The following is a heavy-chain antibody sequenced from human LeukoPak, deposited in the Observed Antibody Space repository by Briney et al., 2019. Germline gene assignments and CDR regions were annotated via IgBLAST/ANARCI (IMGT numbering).Heavy chain of an antibody. CDR1: GFTFSSYG. J-gene: IGHJ3*02. CDR3: AKVGPGIAAAGTHFGAFDI. Sequence: PGRSLRLSCAASGFTFSSYGMHWVRQAPGKGLEWVAAIWYDGSNKYYADSVKGRFTISRDNSKNTLYLQMNSLRAEDTAVYYCAKVGPGIAAAGTHFGAFDIWGQGTMVTVSS. CDR2: IWYDGSNK. D-gene: IGHD6-13*01. V-gene: IGHV3-33*06.